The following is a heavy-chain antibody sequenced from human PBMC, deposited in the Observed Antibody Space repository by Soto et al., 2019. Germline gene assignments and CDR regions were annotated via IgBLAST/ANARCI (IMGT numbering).Heavy chain of an antibody. CDR1: GASISSRSSY. D-gene: IGHD6-13*01. CDR2: FYSGST. Sequence: SETLSLTCIVSGASISSRSSYWGWIRQPPGKGLEWVGTFYSGSTYNNPSLKSRVTISVDTSKNQFSLKLSSVAAEDTAIYYCATTRGIAVGGSFDHWGQGTLVTVSS. J-gene: IGHJ5*02. CDR3: ATTRGIAVGGSFDH. V-gene: IGHV4-39*01.